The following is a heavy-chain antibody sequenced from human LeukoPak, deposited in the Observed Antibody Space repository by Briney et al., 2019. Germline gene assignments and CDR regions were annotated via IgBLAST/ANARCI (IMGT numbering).Heavy chain of an antibody. CDR2: ISGSGGST. CDR1: GFTFSSYA. CDR3: AKDRVQSSGDSCYFLDY. V-gene: IGHV3-23*01. Sequence: GGSLRLSCAASGFTFSSYAMSWGRQAPGKGLEWVSAISGSGGSTYYADSVKGRFTISRDNSKNTLYLQMNSLRAEDTAVHYCAKDRVQSSGDSCYFLDYWGQGTLVTVSS. D-gene: IGHD2-15*01. J-gene: IGHJ4*02.